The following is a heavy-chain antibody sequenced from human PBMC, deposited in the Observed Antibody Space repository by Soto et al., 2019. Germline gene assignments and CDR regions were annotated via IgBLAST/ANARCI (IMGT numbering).Heavy chain of an antibody. CDR1: GGSISSSSYY. V-gene: IGHV4-39*01. J-gene: IGHJ4*02. D-gene: IGHD3-22*01. CDR3: ARLKYYYDSSGYPEYYFDY. CDR2: IYYSGST. Sequence: PSETLSLTCTVSGGSISSSSYYWGWIRQPPGKGLEWIGSIYYSGSTYYNPSLKSRVTISVDTSKNQFSLKLSSVTAADTAVYYCARLKYYYDSSGYPEYYFDYWGQGTLVTVSS.